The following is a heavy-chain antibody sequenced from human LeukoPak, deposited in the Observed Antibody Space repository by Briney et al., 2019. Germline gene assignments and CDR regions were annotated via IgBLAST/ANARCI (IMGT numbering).Heavy chain of an antibody. Sequence: PSQTLSLTCTVSGGSISSAGYYWSWIRQRPGKGLEWMGIIYYSGTTYYNPSLKSRVFISLNTSQNQVSLQLSSVTAADTAVYYCARATGGAAAADFDPWGQGTLVTVSS. J-gene: IGHJ5*02. CDR1: GGSISSAGYY. V-gene: IGHV4-31*03. D-gene: IGHD6-13*01. CDR2: IYYSGTT. CDR3: ARATGGAAAADFDP.